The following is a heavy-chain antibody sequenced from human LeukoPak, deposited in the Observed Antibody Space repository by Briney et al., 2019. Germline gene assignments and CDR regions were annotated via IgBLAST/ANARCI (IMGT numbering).Heavy chain of an antibody. CDR3: AKESESYDSSGSTFHY. CDR2: VSSSSRYI. J-gene: IGHJ4*02. CDR1: GFTFSSYS. D-gene: IGHD3-22*01. Sequence: GGSLRLSCAASGFTFSSYSMNWVRQAPGKGLEWVSSVSSSSRYIYYADSVKGRFTISRDNAKNSLYLQMNSLRAEDTAVYYCAKESESYDSSGSTFHYWGQGTLVTVSS. V-gene: IGHV3-21*01.